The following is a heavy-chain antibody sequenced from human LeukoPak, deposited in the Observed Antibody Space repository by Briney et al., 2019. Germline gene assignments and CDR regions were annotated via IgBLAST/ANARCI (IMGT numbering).Heavy chain of an antibody. J-gene: IGHJ4*02. D-gene: IGHD1-26*01. V-gene: IGHV3-21*01. CDR2: ISSSSSYI. CDR3: ARVPYSGYHFDY. CDR1: GFTFNSYS. Sequence: GGSLRLSCAASGFTFNSYSMNWVRQAPGKGLEWVSSISSSSSYIKYADSVMGRSTISRDNAKNSLYLQMNSLRAEDTAVYYCARVPYSGYHFDYWGQGTLVTVSS.